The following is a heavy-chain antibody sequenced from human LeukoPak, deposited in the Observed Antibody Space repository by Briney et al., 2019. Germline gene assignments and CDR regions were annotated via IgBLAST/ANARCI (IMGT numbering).Heavy chain of an antibody. V-gene: IGHV3-11*01. D-gene: IGHD6-6*01. CDR3: ARDGIAARNSMYYFDY. Sequence: GGSLRLSCAASGFTFSDYYMSWIRQAPGKGLEWVSYISRSGSTIYYADSVKGRFTISRDNAKNSLYLQMNSLRAEDTAVYYCARDGIAARNSMYYFDYWGQGTLVTVSS. CDR1: GFTFSDYY. CDR2: ISRSGSTI. J-gene: IGHJ4*02.